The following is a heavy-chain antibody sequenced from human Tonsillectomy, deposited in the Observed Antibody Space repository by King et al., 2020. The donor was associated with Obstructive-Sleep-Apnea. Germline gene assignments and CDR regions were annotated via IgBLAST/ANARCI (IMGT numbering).Heavy chain of an antibody. CDR3: ARGSHYYDSSGYYYWDFDY. D-gene: IGHD3-22*01. J-gene: IGHJ4*02. Sequence: QLQESGPGLVKPSETLSLTCTVSGGSISCYYWSWILQPPGKGLEWIGYIYYSGSTNYSPSLKIRVTISVDTSKNPFSLKLSSVTAADTAVCYCARGSHYYDSSGYYYWDFDYWGQGTLVTVSS. CDR1: GGSISCYY. V-gene: IGHV4-59*01. CDR2: IYYSGST.